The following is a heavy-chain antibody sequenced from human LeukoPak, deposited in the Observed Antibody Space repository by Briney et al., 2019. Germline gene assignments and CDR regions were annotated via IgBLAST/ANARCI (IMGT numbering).Heavy chain of an antibody. D-gene: IGHD3-10*01. Sequence: SETLSLTCTVSGGSISSYYWSWIRQPPGKGLEWIGYIYYSGSTNYNPSLKSRVTISVDTPKNQFSLKLGSVTAADTAVYYCARGAPYGLYYYYYYMDVWGKGTTVTVSS. CDR3: ARGAPYGLYYYYYYMDV. V-gene: IGHV4-59*01. CDR2: IYYSGST. J-gene: IGHJ6*03. CDR1: GGSISSYY.